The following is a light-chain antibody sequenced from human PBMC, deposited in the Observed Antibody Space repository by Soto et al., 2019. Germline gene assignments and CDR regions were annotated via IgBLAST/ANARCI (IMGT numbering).Light chain of an antibody. J-gene: IGLJ1*01. CDR2: DVS. CDR3: CSYAGNIWV. V-gene: IGLV2-11*01. Sequence: QSVLTQPRSVSGSPGQSVTISCTGTSSDVGGYNYVSWYQQHPGKAPKLMIFDVSKRPSGIPDRFSGSKSGNTASLTIAGLQAEDGADYYCCSYAGNIWVFGTGTKVTVL. CDR1: SSDVGGYNY.